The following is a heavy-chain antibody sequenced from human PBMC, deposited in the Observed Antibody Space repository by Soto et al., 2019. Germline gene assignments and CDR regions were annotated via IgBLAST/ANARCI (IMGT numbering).Heavy chain of an antibody. V-gene: IGHV4-30-2*01. CDR2: IYHSGST. CDR1: GGSISSGGYS. Sequence: SETLSLTCAVSGGSISSGGYSWNWIRQPLGKGLEWIGYIYHSGSTYYNPSLKSRVTISVDKSKNQFSLKLTSVTAADTAVYYCARGFSRIAARQGDYFDSWGRGTLVTVSS. J-gene: IGHJ4*02. CDR3: ARGFSRIAARQGDYFDS. D-gene: IGHD6-6*01.